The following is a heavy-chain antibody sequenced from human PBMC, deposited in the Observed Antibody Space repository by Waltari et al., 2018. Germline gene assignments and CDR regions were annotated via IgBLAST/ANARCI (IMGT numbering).Heavy chain of an antibody. CDR2: IWYAGSNQ. D-gene: IGHD6-19*01. V-gene: IGHV3-33*06. CDR3: AKGGSSGLPDAFDI. J-gene: IGHJ3*02. Sequence: QVQLVESGGGVVRPGRSRRRSCAASGFAFSSDGMHGVRQAPGKGLEWVAVIWYAGSNQYYAASVKGRFTISRDNSKNTLYLQMNSLRAEATAVYYCAKGGSSGLPDAFDIWGQGTMVTVSS. CDR1: GFAFSSDG.